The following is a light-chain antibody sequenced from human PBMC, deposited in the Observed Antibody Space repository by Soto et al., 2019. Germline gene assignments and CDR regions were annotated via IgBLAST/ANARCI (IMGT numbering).Light chain of an antibody. CDR3: QQYNDEPWT. V-gene: IGKV1-5*01. J-gene: IGKJ1*01. Sequence: DIQMTQSPSTLSASVGDRVTITCRASQNIGNWLAWYRQKPGKTPDLLIYDASSLESGVPLRFSGSGSGTEFTLTISSLQTDDSATYYCQQYNDEPWTFGQGTKVEIK. CDR1: QNIGNW. CDR2: DAS.